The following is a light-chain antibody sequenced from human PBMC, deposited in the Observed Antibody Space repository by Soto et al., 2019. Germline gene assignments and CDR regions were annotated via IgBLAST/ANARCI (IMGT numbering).Light chain of an antibody. CDR2: EVS. V-gene: IGLV2-8*01. Sequence: QSVLTQPPSASGSPGQSVTISCAGTSSDIGDYNYVSWYQQHPGKAPKLMIYEVSQRPSGVPDRFSGSKSGNTASLTVSGLRAEDESDYYCSSYAGSNNGVFGTGTKLTVL. CDR3: SSYAGSNNGV. CDR1: SSDIGDYNY. J-gene: IGLJ1*01.